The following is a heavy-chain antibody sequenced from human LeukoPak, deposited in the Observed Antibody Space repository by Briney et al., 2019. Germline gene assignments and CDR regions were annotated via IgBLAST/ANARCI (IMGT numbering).Heavy chain of an antibody. CDR1: GFTFNTYG. Sequence: GGSLRLSCAASGFTFNTYGMSWVRQAPGKGLEWVGRIKSKTDGGTTDYAAPVKGRFTISRDDSKSIAYLQMNSLRAEDTAVYYCAKDPPCDGDCYSGYFDYWGQGTLVTVSS. D-gene: IGHD2-21*02. V-gene: IGHV3-15*01. CDR3: AKDPPCDGDCYSGYFDY. CDR2: IKSKTDGGTT. J-gene: IGHJ4*02.